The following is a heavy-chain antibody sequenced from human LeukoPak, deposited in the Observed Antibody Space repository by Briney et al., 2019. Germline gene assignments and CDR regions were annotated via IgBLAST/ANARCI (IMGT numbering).Heavy chain of an antibody. CDR3: ARRRYYYDSSGYYY. D-gene: IGHD3-22*01. V-gene: IGHV4-39*01. Sequence: SETLSLTCTVSGGSISSSSYYWGWIRQPPGKVLEWIGSIYYSGSTYYNPSLKSRVTISVDTSKNQFSLKLSSVTAADTAVYYCARRRYYYDSSGYYYWGQGTLVTVSS. J-gene: IGHJ4*02. CDR1: GGSISSSSYY. CDR2: IYYSGST.